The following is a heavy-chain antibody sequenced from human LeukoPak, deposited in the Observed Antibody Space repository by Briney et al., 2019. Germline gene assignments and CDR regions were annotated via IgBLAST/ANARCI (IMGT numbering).Heavy chain of an antibody. V-gene: IGHV3-21*01. CDR2: ISTSSSQK. D-gene: IGHD2-8*01. Sequence: PGGSLRLSCAASGFTFRNYYMIWVRQAPGKGLEWISSISTSSSQKNYADSVKGRFSISRDNANNSLFLQLNSLRGDATALYYCARVGLLVNGAFDIWGQGTMVTVSS. J-gene: IGHJ3*02. CDR1: GFTFRNYY. CDR3: ARVGLLVNGAFDI.